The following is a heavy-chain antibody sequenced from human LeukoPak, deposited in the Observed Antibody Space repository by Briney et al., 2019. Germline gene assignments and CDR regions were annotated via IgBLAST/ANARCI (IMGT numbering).Heavy chain of an antibody. CDR1: GYTFTSYG. CDR2: ISAYNGNT. D-gene: IGHD3-3*01. Sequence: GASVKVSCKASGYTFTSYGISWVRQAPGQGLEWMGWISAYNGNTNYAQKLQGRVTMTTDTSTSTAYMELRSLRSDDTAVYYCARDSLDFWSGYNNWFDPWGQGTLVTVSS. J-gene: IGHJ5*02. V-gene: IGHV1-18*01. CDR3: ARDSLDFWSGYNNWFDP.